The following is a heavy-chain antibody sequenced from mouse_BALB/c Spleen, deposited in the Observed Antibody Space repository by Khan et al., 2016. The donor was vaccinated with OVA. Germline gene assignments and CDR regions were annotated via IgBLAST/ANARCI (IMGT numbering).Heavy chain of an antibody. D-gene: IGHD3-3*01. CDR1: GYSINSGYY. J-gene: IGHJ3*01. CDR3: ARAGRWFDY. CDR2: ITSGGSF. V-gene: IGHV3-6*02. Sequence: EVQLQESGPGLVKPSQSLSLTCSVTGYSINSGYYWNWIRQFPGNKLEWMGYITSGGSFNYNPSLKNRISITRDTSNNQFFLKLNSVTPEDTATYYCARAGRWFDYWGQGTLVTVSA.